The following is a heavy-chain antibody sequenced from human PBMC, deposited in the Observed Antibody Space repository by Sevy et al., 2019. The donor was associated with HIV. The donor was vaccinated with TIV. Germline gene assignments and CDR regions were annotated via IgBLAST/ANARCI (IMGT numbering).Heavy chain of an antibody. J-gene: IGHJ6*02. Sequence: GGSLRLSCAASGFTFSSYAMSWVRQAPGKGLEWVSAISGSGGSTYYADSVKGRFTISRGNSKNTLYLQMNSLRAEDTAVYYCAKHLASRGYSYGSDGMDVWGQGTTVTVSS. D-gene: IGHD5-18*01. CDR3: AKHLASRGYSYGSDGMDV. CDR2: ISGSGGST. V-gene: IGHV3-23*01. CDR1: GFTFSSYA.